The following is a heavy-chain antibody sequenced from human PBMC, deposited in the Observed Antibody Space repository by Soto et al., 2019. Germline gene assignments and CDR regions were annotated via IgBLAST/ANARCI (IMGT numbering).Heavy chain of an antibody. CDR3: ARRNGDNY. D-gene: IGHD3-10*01. CDR2: IYYSGST. J-gene: IGHJ4*02. CDR1: GGSVCSGSYY. V-gene: IGHV4-61*01. Sequence: QVQLQESGPGLVKPSETLSLTCTVSGGSVCSGSYYWSWIRQPPGKGLEWIGYIYYSGSTNYNPSLKSRVTISVDTSKNQFSLKLSSVTAADTAVYYCARRNGDNYWGQGTLVTVSS.